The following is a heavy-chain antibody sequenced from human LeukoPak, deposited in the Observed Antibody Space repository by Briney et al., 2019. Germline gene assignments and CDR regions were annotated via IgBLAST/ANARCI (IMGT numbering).Heavy chain of an antibody. D-gene: IGHD3-22*01. CDR3: ANDETNYYYDGSGPSS. Sequence: GGSLRLSCAASGFTFSSYAMSWVRQAPGKGLEWVPAISGSGGSTYYADSVKGRFTISRDNSKNTLYLQMNSLRAEDTAVYYCANDETNYYYDGSGPSSWGQGTLVTVSS. J-gene: IGHJ4*02. CDR1: GFTFSSYA. V-gene: IGHV3-23*01. CDR2: ISGSGGST.